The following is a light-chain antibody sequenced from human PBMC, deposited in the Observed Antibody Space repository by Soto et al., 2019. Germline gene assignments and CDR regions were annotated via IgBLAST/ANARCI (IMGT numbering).Light chain of an antibody. Sequence: DIVMTQSPDSLAVSLGERATINCKSSQSVLSSSNNQNHLAWYQQKPGQPPRLLIYWASTRESGVPDRFSGGGSGTDFTLTISSLEADDVAFYYCQQYYTTPLTFGGGTKVEI. V-gene: IGKV4-1*01. J-gene: IGKJ4*01. CDR1: QSVLSSSNNQNH. CDR2: WAS. CDR3: QQYYTTPLT.